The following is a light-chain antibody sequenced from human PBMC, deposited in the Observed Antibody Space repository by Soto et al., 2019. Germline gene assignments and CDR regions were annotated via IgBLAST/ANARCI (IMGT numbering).Light chain of an antibody. CDR2: AAS. J-gene: IGKJ5*01. V-gene: IGKV1-9*01. CDR1: QVISTS. CDR3: QQLFDSPIT. Sequence: DLQLTQSPSFLAPAIGESFTITCRASQVISTSLAWYQVKPGKAPKLLIYAASTLESGVPSRFSATVSGTEFSLTITSLQPEDFATYYCQQLFDSPITFGQGTRLEIK.